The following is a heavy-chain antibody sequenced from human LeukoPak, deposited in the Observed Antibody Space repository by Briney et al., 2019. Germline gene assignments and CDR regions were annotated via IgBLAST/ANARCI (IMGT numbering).Heavy chain of an antibody. Sequence: PGGSLRLSCAASGFTFSTYTMAWVRQAPGGGPEWVSGIGGDGGGGTYYAGSVRGRFAISRDNSKSTLYLQMNSLRVEDTAVYYCLKDFGRNLGGPGYWGRGTLVTVSP. CDR3: LKDFGRNLGGPGY. CDR1: GFTFSTYT. CDR2: IGGDGGGGT. J-gene: IGHJ4*02. V-gene: IGHV3-23*01. D-gene: IGHD3-10*01.